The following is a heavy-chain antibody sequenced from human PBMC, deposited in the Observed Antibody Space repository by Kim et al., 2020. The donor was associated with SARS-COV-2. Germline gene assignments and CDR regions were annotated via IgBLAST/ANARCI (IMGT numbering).Heavy chain of an antibody. V-gene: IGHV4-30-2*01. Sequence: SETLSLTCAVSGGSISSGGYSWSWIRQPPGKGLEWIGYIYHSGSTYYNPSLKSRVTISVDRSKNQFSLKLSSVTAADTAVYYCASSYYDSSGMLRPLGYWGQGTLVTVSS. J-gene: IGHJ4*02. CDR1: GGSISSGGYS. CDR3: ASSYYDSSGMLRPLGY. D-gene: IGHD3-22*01. CDR2: IYHSGST.